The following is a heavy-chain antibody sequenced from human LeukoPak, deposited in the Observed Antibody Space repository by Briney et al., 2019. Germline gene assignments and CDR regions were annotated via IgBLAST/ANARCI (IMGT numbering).Heavy chain of an antibody. CDR3: ARFERWTGTVYLDY. D-gene: IGHD3/OR15-3a*01. CDR1: GYTFTSYG. V-gene: IGHV1-18*01. J-gene: IGHJ4*02. CDR2: ISAYYGNT. Sequence: ASVKASCKASGYTFTSYGISWVRQAPGQGLEWMGWISAYYGNTNYAQKLQGRVTMTTDTSTSTAYMELRSLRSDDTAVYYCARFERWTGTVYLDYWGQGTLVTVSS.